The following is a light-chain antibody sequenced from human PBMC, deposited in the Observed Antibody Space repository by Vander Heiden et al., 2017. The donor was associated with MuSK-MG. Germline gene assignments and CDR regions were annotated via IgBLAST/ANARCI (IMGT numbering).Light chain of an antibody. J-gene: IGKJ4*01. CDR1: QGIRSY. V-gene: IGKV1-12*01. Sequence: DIQMTQSPSSVSASVGDRVTITCRASQGIRSYLAWYQQKPGKAPKLLISAASSLQSGVPTRFSGSGSGTDFALTNSSLQPEDFATYYCQQGNTFPLTFGGGTKVEIK. CDR2: AAS. CDR3: QQGNTFPLT.